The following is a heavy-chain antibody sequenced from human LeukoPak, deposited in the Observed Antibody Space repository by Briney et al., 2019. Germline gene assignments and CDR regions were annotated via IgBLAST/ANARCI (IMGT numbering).Heavy chain of an antibody. CDR3: AKSLAVAGPFDY. CDR1: GFTFSSYG. D-gene: IGHD6-19*01. Sequence: GGSLRLSCAASGFTFSSYGMSWVRQAPGEGLEWVSAISGSGGSTYYADSVKGRFTISRDNSKNTLYLQMNSLRAEDTAVYYCAKSLAVAGPFDYWGQGALVTVSS. J-gene: IGHJ4*02. V-gene: IGHV3-23*01. CDR2: ISGSGGST.